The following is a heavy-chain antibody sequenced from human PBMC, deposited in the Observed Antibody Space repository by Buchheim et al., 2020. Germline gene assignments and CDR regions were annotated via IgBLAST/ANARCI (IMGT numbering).Heavy chain of an antibody. D-gene: IGHD3-10*01. Sequence: QVQLVQSGAEVKKPGASVKVSCKASGYTFTSYYMHWVRQAPGQGLEWMGIINPSGGSTSYAQKFQGRVTMTRDTSTRPVYMELSSLRSEDTAVYYCAREGSLGGSGSYYVFDYWGQGTL. CDR3: AREGSLGGSGSYYVFDY. J-gene: IGHJ4*02. CDR2: INPSGGST. V-gene: IGHV1-46*01. CDR1: GYTFTSYY.